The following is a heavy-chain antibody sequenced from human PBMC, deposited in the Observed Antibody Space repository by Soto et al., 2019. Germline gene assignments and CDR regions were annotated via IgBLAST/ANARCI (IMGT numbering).Heavy chain of an antibody. CDR3: ARAVIPAAPYAY. J-gene: IGHJ4*02. Sequence: SETLSLTCTVSGSSISSGDHYWSWIRQPPGKGLEWIGYIYHTGSTYFNPSLKSRISMSVDTSKNQIYLNVTSVTAADAAVYFCARAVIPAAPYAYWGQGTMVTVSS. D-gene: IGHD2-2*01. CDR1: GSSISSGDHY. V-gene: IGHV4-30-4*01. CDR2: IYHTGST.